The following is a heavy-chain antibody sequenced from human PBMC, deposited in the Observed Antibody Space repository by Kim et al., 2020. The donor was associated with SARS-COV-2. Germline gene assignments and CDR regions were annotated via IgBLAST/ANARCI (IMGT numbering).Heavy chain of an antibody. CDR1: GGSISSTDW. J-gene: IGHJ3*02. CDR2: ISHSGTT. V-gene: IGHV4-4*02. Sequence: SETLSLTCAVSGGSISSTDWWSWLRQPPGKVLEWIGDISHSGTTNYNPSLRGRVTISVDKSKNQFSVNLKSVTAADTAVYYCARSGNDYMVRGPIKWGIAFDIWGQGTMVTISS. D-gene: IGHD3-10*01. CDR3: ARSGNDYMVRGPIKWGIAFDI.